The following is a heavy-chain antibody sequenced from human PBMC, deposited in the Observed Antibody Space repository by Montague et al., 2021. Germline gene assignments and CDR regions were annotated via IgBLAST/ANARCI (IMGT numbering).Heavy chain of an antibody. J-gene: IGHJ4*02. CDR2: IRDDGGAT. CDR3: ARYTYYYCDY. Sequence: SLRLSCAASGFTFSTSWMSWVRQAPGKGLEWVAHIRDDGGATYHVDPVKGRFIISRDNAKNSLYLQMSSLRAEDTAVYYCARYTYYYCDYWGQGALVTVSS. CDR1: GFTFSTSW. V-gene: IGHV3-7*05. D-gene: IGHD1-26*01.